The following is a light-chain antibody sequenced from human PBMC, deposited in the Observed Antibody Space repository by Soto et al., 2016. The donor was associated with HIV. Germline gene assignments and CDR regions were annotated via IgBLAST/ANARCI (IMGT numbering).Light chain of an antibody. J-gene: IGKJ2*01. Sequence: DIQMTQSPSTLSASVGDRVTITCRASQDITTWSAWYQQKPGKPPNLLIYKASNLQNGVPSRFSGSGSGTEFTLSINSLQPDDFATYYCQQFGNKPYTFGQGTKLE. CDR3: QQFGNKPYT. CDR1: QDITTW. CDR2: KAS. V-gene: IGKV1-5*03.